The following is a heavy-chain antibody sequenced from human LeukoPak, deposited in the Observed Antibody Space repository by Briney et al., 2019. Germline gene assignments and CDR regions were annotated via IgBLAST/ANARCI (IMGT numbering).Heavy chain of an antibody. CDR1: GFTFDDYA. J-gene: IGHJ4*02. CDR3: AKDIRAVAGKGPFDY. Sequence: GGSLRLSCAASGFTFDDYAMHWVRQAPGKGLEWVSGISWNSGSIGYADSVKGRFTISRDNAKNSLYLQMNSLRAEDTALYYCAKDIRAVAGKGPFDYWGQGTLVTVSS. CDR2: ISWNSGSI. D-gene: IGHD6-19*01. V-gene: IGHV3-9*01.